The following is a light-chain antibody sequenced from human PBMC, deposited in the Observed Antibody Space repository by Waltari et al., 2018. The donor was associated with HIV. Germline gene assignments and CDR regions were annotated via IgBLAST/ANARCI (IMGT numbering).Light chain of an antibody. J-gene: IGLJ2*01. CDR1: TGAVPSGHY. Sequence: QAVVTQEPSLTVSPGGTVTLTCGSSTGAVPSGHYPYWFQQKPGQATRTLIYDTSNKHSWTPARFSGSLLGGKAALTLSGAQPEDEAEYYCLLSYSGARLVVFGGGTKLTVL. CDR3: LLSYSGARLVV. CDR2: DTS. V-gene: IGLV7-46*01.